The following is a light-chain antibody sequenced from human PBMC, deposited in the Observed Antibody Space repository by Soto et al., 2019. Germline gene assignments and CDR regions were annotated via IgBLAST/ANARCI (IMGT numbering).Light chain of an antibody. CDR2: DAS. CDR1: QGIRND. Sequence: EIQVTQSPSSLSASVGDRVTITCRASQGIRNDLGWYQQKPGKAPKLLIYDASSLKSGVPSRFSGSGSGTDFTLTISSLQPEDFATYYCQHSYSTLRPFGQGTKVAI. J-gene: IGKJ1*01. CDR3: QHSYSTLRP. V-gene: IGKV1-39*01.